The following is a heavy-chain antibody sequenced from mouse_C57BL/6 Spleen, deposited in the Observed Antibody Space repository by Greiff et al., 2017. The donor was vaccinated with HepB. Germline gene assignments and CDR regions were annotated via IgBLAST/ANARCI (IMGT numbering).Heavy chain of an antibody. D-gene: IGHD5-1*01. V-gene: IGHV7-3*01. J-gene: IGHJ1*03. CDR1: GFTFTDYY. CDR3: ARGVREKNSYFDV. CDR2: IRNKANGYTK. Sequence: EVKLVESGGGLVQPGGSLSLSCAASGFTFTDYYMSWVRQPPGKGLEWLGFIRNKANGYTKEYSASVKGRFTISRDNSQSVLNLQMNALRAEDSATYYEARGVREKNSYFDVWGTGTTVTVSS.